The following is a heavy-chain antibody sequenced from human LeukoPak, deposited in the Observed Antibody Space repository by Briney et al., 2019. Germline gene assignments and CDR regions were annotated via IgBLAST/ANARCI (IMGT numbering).Heavy chain of an antibody. J-gene: IGHJ4*02. CDR2: TRYDGSTK. V-gene: IGHV3-30*02. CDR3: AKDGAYGSGSD. CDR1: GFSFSSYG. D-gene: IGHD3-10*01. Sequence: GGSLRLSCAASGFSFSSYGMHWVRQAPGKGQEWVAFTRYDGSTKYYADSVKGRFTISRDNSKNTLYLQMNSLRAEDTAVYYCAKDGAYGSGSDWGQGTLVTVSS.